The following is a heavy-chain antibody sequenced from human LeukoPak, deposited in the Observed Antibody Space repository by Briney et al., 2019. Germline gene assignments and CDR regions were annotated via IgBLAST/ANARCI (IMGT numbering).Heavy chain of an antibody. CDR3: ARMGLGGSYYTAPWLPFDY. CDR2: ISSSSSYI. D-gene: IGHD1-26*01. V-gene: IGHV3-21*01. Sequence: PGGSLRLSCAASGFTFSSYSMNWVRQAPGKGLEWVSSISSSSSYIYYADSVKGRFTISRDNAKNSLYLQMNSLRAEDTAVYYCARMGLGGSYYTAPWLPFDYWGQGTLVTVSS. J-gene: IGHJ4*02. CDR1: GFTFSSYS.